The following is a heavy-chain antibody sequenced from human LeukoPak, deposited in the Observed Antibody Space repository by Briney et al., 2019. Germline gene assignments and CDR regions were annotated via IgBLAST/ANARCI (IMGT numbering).Heavy chain of an antibody. V-gene: IGHV6-1*01. D-gene: IGHD6-19*01. Sequence: SQTLSLTCAISGDSVSSNSAAWNCIRQSPASGLEWLGRTYYRSKWYSDYALSVRSRITIKPDTSKNQFSLQLNSVTPEDTAIYYCARYTSAWFLEYWGQGTLVTVSS. CDR2: TYYRSKWYS. CDR1: GDSVSSNSAA. J-gene: IGHJ4*02. CDR3: ARYTSAWFLEY.